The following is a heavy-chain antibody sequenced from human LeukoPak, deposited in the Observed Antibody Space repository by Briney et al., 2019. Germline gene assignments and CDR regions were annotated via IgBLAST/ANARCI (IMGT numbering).Heavy chain of an antibody. J-gene: IGHJ4*02. CDR3: AGGQMFTSGGFDD. Sequence: GGSLRLSCAASGFTFSSYSMNWVRQAPGKGLEWVSYISGSSSTIYYADSVKGRFTISRDNAKNSLYLQMNSLRAEDTALYYCAGGQMFTSGGFDDWGQGTLVTVSS. V-gene: IGHV3-48*04. D-gene: IGHD6-19*01. CDR1: GFTFSSYS. CDR2: ISGSSSTI.